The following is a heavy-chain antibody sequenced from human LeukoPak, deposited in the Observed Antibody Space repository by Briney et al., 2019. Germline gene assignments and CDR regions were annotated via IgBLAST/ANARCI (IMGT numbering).Heavy chain of an antibody. CDR3: ARHVPGDYGDSNWYFDL. D-gene: IGHD4-17*01. J-gene: IGHJ2*01. V-gene: IGHV4-30-4*01. CDR1: GGSISSGDHY. CDR2: IYYSGST. Sequence: SQTLSLTCTVSGGSISSGDHYWSWIRQPPGKGLEWIGYIYYSGSTYYNPSLKSRVTISVDTSKNQFSLKLSSVTAADTAVYYCARHVPGDYGDSNWYFDLWGRGTLATVSS.